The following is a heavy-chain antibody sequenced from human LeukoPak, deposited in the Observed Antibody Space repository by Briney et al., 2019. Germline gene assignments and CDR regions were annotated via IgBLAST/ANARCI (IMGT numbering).Heavy chain of an antibody. CDR2: IYYNGNT. J-gene: IGHJ6*02. CDR1: GGSLSSGGYY. D-gene: IGHD1-26*01. CDR3: ARGRSNYYGMDV. Sequence: SETLSLTCTVSGGSLSSGGYYWNWIRRPPGKGLEWIGYIYYNGNTNYSPSLKSRVTMSVDTSKNLFSLKVSSVTAADTAVYYCARGRSNYYGMDVWGQGTTVTVPS. V-gene: IGHV4-61*08.